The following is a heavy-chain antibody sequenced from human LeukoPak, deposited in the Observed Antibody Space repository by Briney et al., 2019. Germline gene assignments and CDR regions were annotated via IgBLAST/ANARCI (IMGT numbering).Heavy chain of an antibody. D-gene: IGHD3-9*01. V-gene: IGHV1-18*01. J-gene: IGHJ5*02. CDR1: GYTFTSYG. CDR3: ARDSQHYDILTGYYRPNWFDP. Sequence: ASVKVSCKASGYTFTSYGISWVRQAPGQGLEWTGWISAYNGNTNYAQKLQGRVTMTTDTSTSTAYMELRSLRSDDTAVYYCARDSQHYDILTGYYRPNWFDPWGQGTLVTVSS. CDR2: ISAYNGNT.